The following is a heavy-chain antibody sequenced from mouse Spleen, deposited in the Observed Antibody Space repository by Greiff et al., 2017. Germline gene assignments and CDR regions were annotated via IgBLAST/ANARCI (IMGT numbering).Heavy chain of an antibody. V-gene: IGHV1-64*01. CDR2: IHPNSGST. CDR1: GYTFTSYW. CDR3: ARLGYVAWFAY. Sequence: QVQLQQPGAELVKPGASVKLSCKASGYTFTSYWMHWVKQRPGQGLEWIGMIHPNSGSTNYNEKFKSKATLTVDKSSSTAYMQLSSLTSEDSAVYYCARLGYVAWFAYWGQGTLVTVSA. D-gene: IGHD2-2*01. J-gene: IGHJ3*01.